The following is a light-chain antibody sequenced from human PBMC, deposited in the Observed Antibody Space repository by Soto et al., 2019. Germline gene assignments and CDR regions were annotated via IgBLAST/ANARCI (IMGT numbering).Light chain of an antibody. CDR3: QQLNSYPLT. Sequence: IQLTQSPSPLSASVGDRATITCRASQGISSSLAWYQQKPGKAPKLLIYAASALQSGVPSRFSGSGSGTDFTLTISSLQPEDFETYYCQQLNSYPLTFGGGTKVDIK. V-gene: IGKV1-9*01. CDR2: AAS. CDR1: QGISSS. J-gene: IGKJ4*01.